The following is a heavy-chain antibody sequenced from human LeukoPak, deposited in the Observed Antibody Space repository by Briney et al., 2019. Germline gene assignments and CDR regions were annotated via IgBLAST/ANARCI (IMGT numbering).Heavy chain of an antibody. CDR3: ARVGVAWDIVVVPAAGYFQH. Sequence: GGSLRLSCAASGFTFSSYATHWVRQAPGKGLEWVAVISYDGSNKYYADSVKGRFTISRDNSKNTLYLQMNSLRAEDTAVYYCARVGVAWDIVVVPAAGYFQHWGQGTLVTVSS. J-gene: IGHJ1*01. V-gene: IGHV3-30*04. D-gene: IGHD2-2*01. CDR1: GFTFSSYA. CDR2: ISYDGSNK.